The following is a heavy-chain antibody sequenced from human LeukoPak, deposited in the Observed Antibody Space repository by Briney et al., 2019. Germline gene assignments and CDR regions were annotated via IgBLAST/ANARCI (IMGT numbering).Heavy chain of an antibody. CDR1: GGSISSSSYY. V-gene: IGHV4-39*07. Sequence: SETLSLTCTVSGGSISSSSYYWGWSRQPPGKGLEWIGSIYYSGSTYYNPSLKSRVTISVDTSKNQFSLKLSSVTAADTAVYYCARVVGSGWFVYWGQGTLVTVSS. D-gene: IGHD6-19*01. CDR2: IYYSGST. CDR3: ARVVGSGWFVY. J-gene: IGHJ5*01.